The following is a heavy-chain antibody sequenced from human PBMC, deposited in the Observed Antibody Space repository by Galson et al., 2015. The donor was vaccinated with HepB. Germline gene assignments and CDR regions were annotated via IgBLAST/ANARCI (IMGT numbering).Heavy chain of an antibody. CDR3: TTDATDSFDFDY. V-gene: IGHV3-15*01. J-gene: IGHJ4*02. CDR1: GFTVSSNY. D-gene: IGHD2-15*01. Sequence: SLRLSCAASGFTVSSNYMSWVRQAPGKGLEWVGRIKSKTDGGTTDYAAPVKGRFTISRDDSKNTLYLQMNSLKTEDTAVYYCTTDATDSFDFDYWGQGTLVTVSS. CDR2: IKSKTDGGTT.